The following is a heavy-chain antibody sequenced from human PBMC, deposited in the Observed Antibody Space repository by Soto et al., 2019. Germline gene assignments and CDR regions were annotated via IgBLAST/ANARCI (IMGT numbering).Heavy chain of an antibody. Sequence: GSLTLSCAASGFTFSSYAMSWVRQAPGKGLEWLSAISGSGASTYYADSVKGRFTIARDKSKNTPYLQMRSLRAEDTAVYYCTKAAVSDYYGMDVWGQGTTVTVSS. CDR2: ISGSGAST. J-gene: IGHJ6*02. V-gene: IGHV3-23*01. CDR1: GFTFSSYA. CDR3: TKAAVSDYYGMDV. D-gene: IGHD3-16*01.